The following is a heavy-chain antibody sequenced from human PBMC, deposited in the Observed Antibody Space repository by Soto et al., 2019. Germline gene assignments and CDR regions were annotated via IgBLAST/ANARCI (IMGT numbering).Heavy chain of an antibody. CDR3: ARDTGVVVVAATPVGFDY. D-gene: IGHD2-15*01. Sequence: ESGGGVVQPGRSLRLSCAASGFTFSSYGMHWVRQAPGKGLEWVAVIWYDGSNKYYADSVKGRFTISRDNSKNTLYLQMNSLRAEDTAVYYCARDTGVVVVAATPVGFDYWGQGTLVTVSS. CDR1: GFTFSSYG. CDR2: IWYDGSNK. V-gene: IGHV3-33*01. J-gene: IGHJ4*02.